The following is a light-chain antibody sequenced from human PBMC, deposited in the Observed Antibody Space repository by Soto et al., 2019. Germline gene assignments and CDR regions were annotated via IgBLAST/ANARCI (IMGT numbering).Light chain of an antibody. J-gene: IGLJ1*01. CDR2: DVS. Sequence: QSALTQPRSVSGSPGQSVTISCTGTSSDVGDYNYVSWYQQHPGKAPKLVIYDVSKRPSGVPDRFSGSKSGNTASLTISGLQAEDEADYYCCSYAGSYTFVFGTGTKLTVL. CDR3: CSYAGSYTFV. V-gene: IGLV2-11*01. CDR1: SSDVGDYNY.